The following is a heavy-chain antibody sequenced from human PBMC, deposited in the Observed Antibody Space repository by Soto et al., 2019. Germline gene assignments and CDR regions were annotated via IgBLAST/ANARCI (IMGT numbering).Heavy chain of an antibody. Sequence: SVKVSCKASGGTFSSYAISWVRQAPGQGLEWMGGIIPIFGTANYAQKFQGRVTITADESTSTAYMELSSLRSEDTAVYYCARERGERIAAAGSYKWFDPWGQGTLVTVPQ. V-gene: IGHV1-69*13. CDR3: ARERGERIAAAGSYKWFDP. CDR1: GGTFSSYA. J-gene: IGHJ5*02. CDR2: IIPIFGTA. D-gene: IGHD6-13*01.